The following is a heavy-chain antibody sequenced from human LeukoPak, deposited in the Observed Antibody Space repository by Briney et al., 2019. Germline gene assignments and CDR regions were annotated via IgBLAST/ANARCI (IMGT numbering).Heavy chain of an antibody. CDR1: GFTFSSYA. Sequence: GGSLRLSCAASGFTFSSYAMSWVRQAPGKGLEWVSAISGSGGSTYYADSVKGRFTISRDSSKNTLYLQMNSLRAEDTAVYYCAKSPFGGVIATLYYFDYWGQGTLVTVSS. CDR2: ISGSGGST. D-gene: IGHD3-16*02. J-gene: IGHJ4*02. CDR3: AKSPFGGVIATLYYFDY. V-gene: IGHV3-23*01.